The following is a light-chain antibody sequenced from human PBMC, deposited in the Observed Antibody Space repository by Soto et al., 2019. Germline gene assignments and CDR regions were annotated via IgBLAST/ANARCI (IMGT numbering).Light chain of an antibody. CDR3: QSYADSRSPRV. Sequence: QSALTQPPSVSGAPGQRVTISCTGSSCDVGAGNDVHWYQQHPRTAPKLLIYGNSNRPSGVPDRFSGSKSGTTASLAITGLQAEDDADYYCQSYADSRSPRVFGGGTKLTVL. J-gene: IGLJ3*02. CDR1: SCDVGAGND. V-gene: IGLV1-40*01. CDR2: GNS.